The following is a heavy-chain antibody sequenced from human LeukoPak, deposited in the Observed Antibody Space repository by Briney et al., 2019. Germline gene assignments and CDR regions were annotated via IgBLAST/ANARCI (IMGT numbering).Heavy chain of an antibody. D-gene: IGHD2-15*01. V-gene: IGHV1-2*02. CDR3: AREGRYCSGGSCPTPLDY. CDR2: INPNSGGT. CDR1: GYTFTGYY. Sequence: ASVNVSCKASGYTFTGYYMHWVRQAPGQGLEWMGWINPNSGGTNYAQKFQGRVTMTRDTSISTAYMELSRLRSDDTAVYYCAREGRYCSGGSCPTPLDYWGQGTLVTVSS. J-gene: IGHJ4*02.